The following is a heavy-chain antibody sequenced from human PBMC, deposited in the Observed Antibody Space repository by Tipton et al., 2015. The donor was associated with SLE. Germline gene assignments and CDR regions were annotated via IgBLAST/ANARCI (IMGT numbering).Heavy chain of an antibody. J-gene: IGHJ4*02. V-gene: IGHV4-59*12. CDR3: ARDTRDWFLSES. D-gene: IGHD3-9*01. CDR2: IYHTGIA. CDR1: GGSIGRYF. Sequence: TLSLTCTVSGGSIGRYFWSWIRQPPGKGLEWIGCIYHTGIAYYNPSLKSRVTISVDTSKNQFSLNLSSVTAADTAVYYCARDTRDWFLSESWGQGALVTVSS.